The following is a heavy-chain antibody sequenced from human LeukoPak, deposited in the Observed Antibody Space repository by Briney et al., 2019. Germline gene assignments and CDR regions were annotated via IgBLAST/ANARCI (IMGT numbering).Heavy chain of an antibody. CDR1: GGSISSYY. Sequence: PSETLSLTCTVSGGSISSYYWGWLRQPPGKGLEWVGSIYYSGSTYYNPSLKSRVTISVDTSKNQFSLKLSSVTAADTAVYYGATFEADGYNAVDYWGQGTLVTVSS. J-gene: IGHJ4*02. CDR2: IYYSGST. V-gene: IGHV4-39*01. CDR3: ATFEADGYNAVDY. D-gene: IGHD5-24*01.